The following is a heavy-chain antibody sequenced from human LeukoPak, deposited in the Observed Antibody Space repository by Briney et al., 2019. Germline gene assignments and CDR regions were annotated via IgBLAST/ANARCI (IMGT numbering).Heavy chain of an antibody. V-gene: IGHV3-23*01. CDR1: GFTFSSYA. CDR3: ASMTTVTYTTFDY. J-gene: IGHJ4*02. Sequence: GGSLRLSCAASGFTFSSYAMSWVRQAPGKGLEWVSAISGSGGSTYYADSVKGRFTISRDNSKNTLYLQMNSLRAEDTAVYYCASMTTVTYTTFDYWGPGTLVTVSS. D-gene: IGHD4-17*01. CDR2: ISGSGGST.